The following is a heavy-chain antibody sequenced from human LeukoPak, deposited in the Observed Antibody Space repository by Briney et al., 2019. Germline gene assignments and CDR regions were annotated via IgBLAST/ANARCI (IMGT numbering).Heavy chain of an antibody. CDR1: GYTFTSYG. V-gene: IGHV1-18*01. CDR3: ARDSLPGIAAAGTY. J-gene: IGHJ4*02. Sequence: PWASVKVSCKASGYTFTSYGISWVRQAPGQGLEWMGWISAYNGNTNHAQKLQGRVTMTTDTSTSTAYMELRSLRSDDTAVYYCARDSLPGIAAAGTYWGQGTLVTVSS. D-gene: IGHD6-13*01. CDR2: ISAYNGNT.